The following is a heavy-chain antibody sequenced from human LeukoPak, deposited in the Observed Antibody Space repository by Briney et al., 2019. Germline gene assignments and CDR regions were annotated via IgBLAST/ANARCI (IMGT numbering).Heavy chain of an antibody. Sequence: RASVKVSCKASGYTFTGYYMHWVRQAPGQGLEWMGWINPNSGGTNCAQKFQGRVTMTRDTSISTAYMELSRLRSDDTAVYYCALSIVGATSGYGMDVWGQGTTVTVSS. CDR3: ALSIVGATSGYGMDV. D-gene: IGHD1-26*01. J-gene: IGHJ6*02. CDR1: GYTFTGYY. V-gene: IGHV1-2*02. CDR2: INPNSGGT.